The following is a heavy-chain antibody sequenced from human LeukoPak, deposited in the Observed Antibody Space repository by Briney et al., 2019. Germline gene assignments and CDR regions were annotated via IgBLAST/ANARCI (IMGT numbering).Heavy chain of an antibody. CDR3: ARAGYSSSWYYLDY. CDR1: GFTFSSYS. CDR2: ISSSSSYI. V-gene: IGHV3-21*01. D-gene: IGHD6-13*01. J-gene: IGHJ4*02. Sequence: GGSLRLSCAASGFTFSSYSMNWVRQAPVKGLEWVSSISSSSSYIYYADSVKGRFTISRDNAKNSLYLQMNSLRAEDTAVYYCARAGYSSSWYYLDYWGQGTLVTVSS.